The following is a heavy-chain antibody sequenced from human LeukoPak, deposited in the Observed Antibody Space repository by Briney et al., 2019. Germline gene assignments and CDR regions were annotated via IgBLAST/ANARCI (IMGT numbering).Heavy chain of an antibody. Sequence: SETLSLTCTVSGYSISSGYYWGWIRQPPGKGLEWIGSIYHSGSTYYNPSLKSRVTISVDTSKNQFSLKLSSVTAADTAVYYCARDQEKRLLGPPYYYMDVWGKGTTVTVSS. CDR1: GYSISSGYY. D-gene: IGHD2-15*01. CDR2: IYHSGST. J-gene: IGHJ6*03. V-gene: IGHV4-38-2*02. CDR3: ARDQEKRLLGPPYYYMDV.